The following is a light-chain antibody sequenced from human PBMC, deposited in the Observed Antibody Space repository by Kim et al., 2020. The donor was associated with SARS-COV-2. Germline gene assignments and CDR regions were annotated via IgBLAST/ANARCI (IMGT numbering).Light chain of an antibody. Sequence: EIMLTQSPGTLSLSPGERATLSCRASQSVASTYLAWYQQKPGQAPRLLIYGASSRATGIPDRFSGSGSGTDFTLTISRLEPEDCAVYYCQQYGSSPRYTFGQGTKLEI. J-gene: IGKJ2*01. V-gene: IGKV3-20*01. CDR3: QQYGSSPRYT. CDR1: QSVASTY. CDR2: GAS.